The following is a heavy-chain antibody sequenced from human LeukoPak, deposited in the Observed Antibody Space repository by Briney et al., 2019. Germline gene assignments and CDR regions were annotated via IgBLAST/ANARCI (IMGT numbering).Heavy chain of an antibody. V-gene: IGHV1-8*03. D-gene: IGHD2-8*01. CDR2: MNPNSGDT. J-gene: IGHJ1*01. Sequence: ASVKVSCKASGYTFTSFDINWVRQATGQGLEWMGWMNPNSGDTAYAQNLQGRVTITRSTSLSTAYMELSSLRSEDTAVYYCASANFRHWGQGTLVTVSS. CDR1: GYTFTSFD. CDR3: ASANFRH.